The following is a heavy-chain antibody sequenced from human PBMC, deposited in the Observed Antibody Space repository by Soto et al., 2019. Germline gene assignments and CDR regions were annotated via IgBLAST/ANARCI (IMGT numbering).Heavy chain of an antibody. Sequence: SVKVSCKASGGTFSSYTISWVRQAPGQGLEWMGRIIPILGIANYAQKFQGRVTITADKSTSTAYMELSSLRSEDTAVYYCASDSSGWPPNGYWGQGTLVTVSS. CDR3: ASDSSGWPPNGY. CDR2: IIPILGIA. CDR1: GGTFSSYT. D-gene: IGHD6-19*01. V-gene: IGHV1-69*02. J-gene: IGHJ4*02.